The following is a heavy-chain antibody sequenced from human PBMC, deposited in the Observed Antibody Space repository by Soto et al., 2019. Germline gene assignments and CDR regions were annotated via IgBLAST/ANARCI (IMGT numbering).Heavy chain of an antibody. V-gene: IGHV2-5*02. D-gene: IGHD4-17*01. Sequence: QITLRESGPTLVKPTQTLTLTCTFSGLSLSNAGVGVGWIRQPPGKALEWLALIYWDDDKRYSPSLKSRLTITKDTSKNQVVLTMTNMDPVDAATYYCALHLTAVGYSDSWGQGILVTVSS. J-gene: IGHJ4*02. CDR2: IYWDDDK. CDR3: ALHLTAVGYSDS. CDR1: GLSLSNAGVG.